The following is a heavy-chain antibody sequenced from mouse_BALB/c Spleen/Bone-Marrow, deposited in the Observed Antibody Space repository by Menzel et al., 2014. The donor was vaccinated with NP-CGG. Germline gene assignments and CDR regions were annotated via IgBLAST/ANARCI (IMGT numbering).Heavy chain of an antibody. CDR1: GYSFTSYW. CDR2: IDPSDSET. CDR3: ARVWDEGSYAMDY. D-gene: IGHD4-1*01. V-gene: IGHV1S127*01. J-gene: IGHJ4*01. Sequence: QVQLQQSGPQLVRPGASVKISCKASGYSFTSYWMHRVKQRPGQGLEWIGMIDPSDSETRLNQKFKDKATLTVDKSSSTAYMQLSSPTSEDSAVYYCARVWDEGSYAMDYWGQGTSVTVSS.